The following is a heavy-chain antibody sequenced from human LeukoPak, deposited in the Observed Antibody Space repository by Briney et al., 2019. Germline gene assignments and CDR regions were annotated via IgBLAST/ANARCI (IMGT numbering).Heavy chain of an antibody. V-gene: IGHV3-48*01. J-gene: IGHJ4*02. Sequence: PGGSLRLSCAASGFTFSSYSMNWVRQAPGKGLEWVSYISSSSSSSSSSSIYYADFVKGRFTISRDNAKNSLYLQMNSLRAEDTAVYYCASALRDSSSSRAYYFDYWGQGTLVTVSS. CDR2: ISSSSSSSSSSSI. CDR3: ASALRDSSSSRAYYFDY. CDR1: GFTFSSYS. D-gene: IGHD6-6*01.